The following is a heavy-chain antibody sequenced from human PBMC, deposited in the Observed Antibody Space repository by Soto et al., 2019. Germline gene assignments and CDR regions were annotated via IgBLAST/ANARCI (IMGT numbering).Heavy chain of an antibody. CDR3: ARGCGRYDILAGYYYYMDV. D-gene: IGHD3-9*01. CDR2: ISGSGGST. J-gene: IGHJ6*03. Sequence: GGSLRLSCAASGFTFSSYAMSWVRQAPGKGLEWVSAISGSGGSTYYADSVKGRFTISRDNSKNTLYLQMNSLRAEDTAVYYCARGCGRYDILAGYYYYMDVWGQGTSVTVSS. V-gene: IGHV3-23*01. CDR1: GFTFSSYA.